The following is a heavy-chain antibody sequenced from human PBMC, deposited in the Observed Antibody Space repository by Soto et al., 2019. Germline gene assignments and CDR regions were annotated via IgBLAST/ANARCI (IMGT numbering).Heavy chain of an antibody. CDR1: GFTFSSYS. J-gene: IGHJ5*02. D-gene: IGHD4-17*01. CDR3: ARGLGSTEEWFDP. CDR2: ISSSSSYI. Sequence: VQLVESGGGVVQPGRSLRLSCAASGFTFSSYSMNWVRQAPGKGLEWVSSISSSSSYIYYADSVKGRFTISRDNAKNSLYLQMNSLRAEDTAVYYCARGLGSTEEWFDPWGQGTLVTVSS. V-gene: IGHV3-21*01.